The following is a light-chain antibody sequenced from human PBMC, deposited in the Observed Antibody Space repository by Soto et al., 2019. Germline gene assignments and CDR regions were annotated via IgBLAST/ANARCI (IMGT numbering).Light chain of an antibody. CDR2: SNN. J-gene: IGLJ1*01. CDR1: SSNIGSNT. V-gene: IGLV1-44*01. Sequence: SVLTQPPSASGTPGQRVTISCSGSSSNIGSNTVHWYQQLPGTAPKLLIYSNNQRPSGVPDRFSGSKSGTSASLAISGLQFEHEADYYCAAWDDRLNGYVFGAGTKVTVL. CDR3: AAWDDRLNGYV.